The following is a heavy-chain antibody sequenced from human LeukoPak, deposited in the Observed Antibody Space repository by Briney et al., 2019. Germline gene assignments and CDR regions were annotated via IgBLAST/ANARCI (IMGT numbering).Heavy chain of an antibody. V-gene: IGHV1-18*01. CDR2: ISAYNGNT. J-gene: IGHJ3*02. D-gene: IGHD4-17*01. CDR3: ARSFPDDYGDYVDAFDI. Sequence: ASVKVSCKASGYTFTRYGISWVRQAPGQGLEWMGWISAYNGNTNYAQKLQGRVTMTTDTSTSTAYMELRSLRSDDTAVYYCARSFPDDYGDYVDAFDIWGQGTIVTVSS. CDR1: GYTFTRYG.